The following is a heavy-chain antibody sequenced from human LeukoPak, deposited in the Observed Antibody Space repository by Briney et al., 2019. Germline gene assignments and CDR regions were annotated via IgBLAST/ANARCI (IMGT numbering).Heavy chain of an antibody. V-gene: IGHV1-2*02. D-gene: IGHD2-2*01. CDR1: GYTFTGYY. J-gene: IGHJ5*02. Sequence: ASVKVSCKASGYTFTGYYMHWVRQAPGQGLEWMGWINPNSGGTNYAQKFQGRVTMTRDTSISTAYMELSRLRSDDAAVYYCARAIVVVPAAGGSGDWFDPWGQGTLVTVSS. CDR2: INPNSGGT. CDR3: ARAIVVVPAAGGSGDWFDP.